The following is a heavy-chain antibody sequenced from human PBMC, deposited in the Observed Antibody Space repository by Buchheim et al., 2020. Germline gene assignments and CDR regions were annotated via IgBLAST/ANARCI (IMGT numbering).Heavy chain of an antibody. D-gene: IGHD2-2*01. CDR2: ISYDGSNK. Sequence: QVQLVESGGGVVQPGRSLRLSCAASGFTFSSYAMHWVRQAPGKGLEWVAVISYDGSNKYYADSVKGRFTISRDNSKNTLYLQMNSLRAEDTAVYYCARDIRLVPASPSIPHNNTDWGQGTL. CDR1: GFTFSSYA. CDR3: ARDIRLVPASPSIPHNNTD. J-gene: IGHJ4*02. V-gene: IGHV3-30*04.